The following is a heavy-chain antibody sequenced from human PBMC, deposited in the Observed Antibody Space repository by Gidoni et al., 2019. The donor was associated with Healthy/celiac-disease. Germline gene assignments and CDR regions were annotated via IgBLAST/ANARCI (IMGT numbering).Heavy chain of an antibody. V-gene: IGHV3-21*01. CDR3: ASVGSYYVGDGY. Sequence: DSVKGRFTISRDNAKNSLYLQMNSLRAEDTAVYYCASVGSYYVGDGYWGQGTLVTVSS. D-gene: IGHD1-26*01. J-gene: IGHJ4*02.